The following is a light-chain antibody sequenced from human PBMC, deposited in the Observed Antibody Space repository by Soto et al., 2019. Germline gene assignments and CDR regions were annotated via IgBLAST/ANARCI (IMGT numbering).Light chain of an antibody. Sequence: EIVMTQSPATLSASPGERATLSCMASQRVSSNLAWYQQKPGQAPRLLIYGASTRATGIPARFSGSGSGTEFTLTISSLESEDFAVYYCQEYNNWPPMNTFGQGAKLEIK. CDR2: GAS. CDR1: QRVSSN. J-gene: IGKJ2*01. V-gene: IGKV3-15*01. CDR3: QEYNNWPPMNT.